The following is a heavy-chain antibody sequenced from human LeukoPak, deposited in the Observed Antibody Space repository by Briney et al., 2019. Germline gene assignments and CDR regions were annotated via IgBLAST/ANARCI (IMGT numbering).Heavy chain of an antibody. CDR2: VDYSADST. Sequence: GGSLRLSCTVSGFTLSSYEMSWIRQAPGKGLEWVSSVDYSADSTHYADSVKGRFTISRDNAKNSLYLQMNSLRAEDTAVYYCAELGITMIGGVWGKGTTVTISS. CDR1: GFTLSSYE. D-gene: IGHD3-10*02. CDR3: AELGITMIGGV. J-gene: IGHJ6*04. V-gene: IGHV3-48*03.